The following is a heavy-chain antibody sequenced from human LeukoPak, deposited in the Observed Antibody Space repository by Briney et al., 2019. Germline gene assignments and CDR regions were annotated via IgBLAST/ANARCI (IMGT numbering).Heavy chain of an antibody. J-gene: IGHJ4*02. D-gene: IGHD6-13*01. CDR2: ISSGSGSI. V-gene: IGHV3-48*01. CDR1: GFTFSSFS. Sequence: GGSLRLSCAASGFTFSSFSMIWVRQAPGKGLEWLSYISSGSGSIYYADSVKGRFTISRDNAKNSLYLQMNSLRAEDTAVYYCARSQSSSLIDYWGQGTLVTVSS. CDR3: ARSQSSSLIDY.